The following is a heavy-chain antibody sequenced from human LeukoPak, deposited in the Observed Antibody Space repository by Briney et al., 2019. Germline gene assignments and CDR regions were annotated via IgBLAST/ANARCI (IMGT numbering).Heavy chain of an antibody. CDR2: IIPILGIA. J-gene: IGHJ4*02. CDR3: ARELGDYDILTGYACFDY. CDR1: GGTFSSYA. V-gene: IGHV1-69*04. D-gene: IGHD3-9*01. Sequence: SVKVSCKASGGTFSSYAISWVRQAPGQGLEWMGRIIPILGIANYAQEFQGRVTITADKSTSTAYMELSSLRSEDTAVYYCARELGDYDILTGYACFDYWGQGTLVTVSS.